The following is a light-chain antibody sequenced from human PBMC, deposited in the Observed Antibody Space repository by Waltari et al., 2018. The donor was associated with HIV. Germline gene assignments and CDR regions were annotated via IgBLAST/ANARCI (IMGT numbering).Light chain of an antibody. CDR3: SSYAGINPVI. V-gene: IGLV2-8*01. J-gene: IGLJ2*01. CDR2: EVN. CDR1: RSDVGRYDY. Sequence: QSALTQPPSASGSLGQSVTISCTGSRSDVGRYDYVPWYQQHPGKAPKLLIFEVNKRPSGVPDRFSGSKSGNTASLTVSGLQAEDEAEYSCSSYAGINPVIFGGGTTLTVL.